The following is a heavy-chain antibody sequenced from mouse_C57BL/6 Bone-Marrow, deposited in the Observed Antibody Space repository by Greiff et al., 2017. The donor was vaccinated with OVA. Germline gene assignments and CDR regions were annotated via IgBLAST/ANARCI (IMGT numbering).Heavy chain of an antibody. D-gene: IGHD1-1*01. CDR1: GYTFTGYW. J-gene: IGHJ2*01. Sequence: VQLQQSGAELMKPGASVKLSCKATGYTFTGYWIEWVKQRPGHGLEWIGEILPGSGSTNYNEKFKGKATFTADTSSNTAYMQLSSLTTDASALSSCARTSTVVAVDYWGQGTTLTVSS. V-gene: IGHV1-9*01. CDR3: ARTSTVVAVDY. CDR2: ILPGSGST.